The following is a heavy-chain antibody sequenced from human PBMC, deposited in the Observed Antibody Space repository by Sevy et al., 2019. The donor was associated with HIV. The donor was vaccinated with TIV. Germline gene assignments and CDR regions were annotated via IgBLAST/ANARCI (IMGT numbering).Heavy chain of an antibody. D-gene: IGHD3-22*01. J-gene: IGHJ4*02. V-gene: IGHV5-51*01. CDR3: ATSRSGYFDSSGYYIY. CDR2: IYPEDSET. Sequence: GESLKISCQGSGYSFTSHWIGWVRHMPGKGLEWMGIIYPEDSETRYSPSFQGQVPFSPGKSISTAYLQWSSLKASDTAMYYCATSRSGYFDSSGYYIYWGQGTLVTVSS. CDR1: GYSFTSHW.